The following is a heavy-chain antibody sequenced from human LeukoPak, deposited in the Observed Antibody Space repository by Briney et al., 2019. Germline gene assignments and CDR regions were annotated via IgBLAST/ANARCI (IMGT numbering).Heavy chain of an antibody. CDR2: IKQDESEK. D-gene: IGHD1-26*01. Sequence: GGSLRLSCAASGFTFSGYWMSWVRQAPGKGPEWVANIKQDESEKYYVDSVKGRFTISRDNAKNSLYLQMNSLRAEDTAVYYCARDKAVGPTLLDYWGQGTLVTVSS. CDR3: ARDKAVGPTLLDY. V-gene: IGHV3-7*01. CDR1: GFTFSGYW. J-gene: IGHJ4*02.